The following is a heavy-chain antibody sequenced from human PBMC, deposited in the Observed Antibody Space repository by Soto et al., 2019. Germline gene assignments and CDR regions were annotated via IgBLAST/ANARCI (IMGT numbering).Heavy chain of an antibody. D-gene: IGHD3-9*01. CDR3: ATVARYDDFDV. CDR2: IGSTGTTT. J-gene: IGHJ3*01. Sequence: QLLGSGGGLVQPGGSLRLSCEASGFTFNIYAMTWVRQAPGKGLEWVSNIGSTGTTTYYAYSVKGRFAISRDNSKTTLYLQMNSLRAEDTAVYYCATVARYDDFDVWGQGTMVTVSS. CDR1: GFTFNIYA. V-gene: IGHV3-23*01.